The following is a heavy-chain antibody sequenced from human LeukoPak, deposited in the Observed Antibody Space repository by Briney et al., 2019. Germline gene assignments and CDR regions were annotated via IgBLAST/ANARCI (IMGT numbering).Heavy chain of an antibody. CDR3: AREFPLPGWTAYYYYGMDV. CDR2: ISWNSGSI. J-gene: IGHJ6*02. D-gene: IGHD3/OR15-3a*01. CDR1: GFTFDDYA. V-gene: IGHV3-9*01. Sequence: PGGSLRLSCAASGFTFDDYAMHWVRQAPGKGLEWVSGISWNSGSIGYADSVKGRFTISRDNAKNSLYLQMNSLRAEDTAVYYCAREFPLPGWTAYYYYGMDVWGQGTTVTVSS.